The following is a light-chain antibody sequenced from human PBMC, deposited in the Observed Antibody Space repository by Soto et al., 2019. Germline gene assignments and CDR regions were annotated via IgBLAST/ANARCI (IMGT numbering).Light chain of an antibody. Sequence: QSALTQPRSVSGSPGQSVTVSCTGTSNDVGGYIYVSWYQQHPGQAPKLMIYDVTKRPSGVPDRFSGSKSGNTASLTISGLQAEDEADYYCCSHAGTYAFVFGNGTKLTDL. CDR3: CSHAGTYAFV. V-gene: IGLV2-11*01. CDR1: SNDVGGYIY. J-gene: IGLJ1*01. CDR2: DVT.